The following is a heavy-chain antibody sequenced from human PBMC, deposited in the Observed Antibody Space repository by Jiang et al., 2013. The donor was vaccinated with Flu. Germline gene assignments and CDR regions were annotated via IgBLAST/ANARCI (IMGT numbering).Heavy chain of an antibody. J-gene: IGHJ4*02. V-gene: IGHV4-4*02. Sequence: YYTESTNYNPSLKSRVSISIDKSNNQFSLTLNSVTAADTAIYYCARAQSRSSSFEYWGEGILITVSS. CDR2: YYTEST. CDR3: ARAQSRSSSFEY. D-gene: IGHD3-3*01.